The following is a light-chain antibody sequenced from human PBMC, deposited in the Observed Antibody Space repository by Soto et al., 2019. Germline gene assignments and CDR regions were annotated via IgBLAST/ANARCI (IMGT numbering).Light chain of an antibody. CDR3: CSYAGSSTVV. CDR1: SSDVGSYNL. Sequence: QSALTQPASVSGSPGQSITISCTGTSSDVGSYNLVSWYQQHPGKAPKLMIYEGSKRPSGVSNRVSGSKSGNTASLTISGLQAEDEADYYCCSYAGSSTVVFGGGTQLT. J-gene: IGLJ2*01. CDR2: EGS. V-gene: IGLV2-23*01.